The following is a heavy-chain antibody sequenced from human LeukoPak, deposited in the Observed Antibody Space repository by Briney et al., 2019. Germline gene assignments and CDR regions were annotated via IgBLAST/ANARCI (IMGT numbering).Heavy chain of an antibody. CDR3: ARLHGFLKWLFYFDY. Sequence: ASVKVSCKASGGTLSSYAISGVRQAPGQGLEWVGGIIPIFGTANYTQKFQGRVTITADESTSTVYMELSSLRSEDTAVYYGARLHGFLKWLFYFDYWGQGTLVTVSS. CDR1: GGTLSSYA. V-gene: IGHV1-69*13. J-gene: IGHJ4*02. CDR2: IIPIFGTA. D-gene: IGHD3-3*01.